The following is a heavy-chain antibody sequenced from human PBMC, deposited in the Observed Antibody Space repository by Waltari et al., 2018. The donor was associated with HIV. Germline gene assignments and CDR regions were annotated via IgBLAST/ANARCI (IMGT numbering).Heavy chain of an antibody. D-gene: IGHD1-26*01. CDR1: GGTFSSYA. J-gene: IGHJ4*02. Sequence: QVQLVQSGAEVKKPGSSVKVSCKASGGTFSSYAISWVRQAPGQGLEWMGGSIPIFGTANYAQKFEGRVTITADESTSTAYMELSSLRSEDTAVYYCASPVPVGAPTGGYYFDYWGQGTLVTVSS. V-gene: IGHV1-69*01. CDR3: ASPVPVGAPTGGYYFDY. CDR2: SIPIFGTA.